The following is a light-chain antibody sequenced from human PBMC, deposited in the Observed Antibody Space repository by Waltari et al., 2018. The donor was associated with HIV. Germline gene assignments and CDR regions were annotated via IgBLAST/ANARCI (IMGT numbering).Light chain of an antibody. CDR1: QGINSY. Sequence: IQLTQSPSFLSASVGDRVTITCLASQGINSYLAWHQQKPGKAPKLLIYGASTLQSGVPSRFSGSGSGTEFTLTITSLQPEDFATYYCQQVKSYPRTFGGGTKVEI. J-gene: IGKJ4*01. CDR3: QQVKSYPRT. CDR2: GAS. V-gene: IGKV1-9*01.